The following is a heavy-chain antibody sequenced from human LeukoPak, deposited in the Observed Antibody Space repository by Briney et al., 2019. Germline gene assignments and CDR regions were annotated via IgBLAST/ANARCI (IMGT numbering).Heavy chain of an antibody. V-gene: IGHV3-64*01. D-gene: IGHD3-10*01. J-gene: IGHJ4*02. CDR2: ISSNGGST. CDR1: GFIFSSYA. Sequence: GGSLRLSCAASGFIFSSYAMHWVRQAPGKGLEYVSGISSNGGSTYYANSVKGRFTISRDNSKNIVKLQMGSLRVEDTAVYHCARMTLYGSGTVDWGQGILVTVSS. CDR3: ARMTLYGSGTVD.